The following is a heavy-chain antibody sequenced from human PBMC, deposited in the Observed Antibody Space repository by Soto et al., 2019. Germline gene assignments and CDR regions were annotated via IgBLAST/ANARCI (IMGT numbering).Heavy chain of an antibody. CDR2: INQDADEK. CDR3: ARAHPHWYFAL. CDR1: GFTFSTYW. Sequence: VQLVESGGGLVQPGGSLRLSCAASGFTFSTYWMGWVRQAPGKGLEWVANINQDADEKYYVDSVKGRFTISRDNAKNSLYLQMNSLRAEDTAVYYCARAHPHWYFALWGRGTRVTVSS. J-gene: IGHJ2*01. V-gene: IGHV3-7*04.